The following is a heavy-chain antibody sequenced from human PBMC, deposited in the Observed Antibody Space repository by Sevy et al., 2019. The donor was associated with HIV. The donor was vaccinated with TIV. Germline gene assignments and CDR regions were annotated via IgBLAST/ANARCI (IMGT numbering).Heavy chain of an antibody. CDR3: AKILITTLVDWYFDL. Sequence: GGSLRLSCAASGFTFSNYGMSWVRQAPGKGLEWVSVIGGSGGNIYYGDSVKGRFTISRDNSKNTLYLQMNSLRAEDTALYYCAKILITTLVDWYFDLWGRGTLVTVSS. V-gene: IGHV3-23*01. CDR1: GFTFSNYG. D-gene: IGHD1-1*01. CDR2: IGGSGGNI. J-gene: IGHJ2*01.